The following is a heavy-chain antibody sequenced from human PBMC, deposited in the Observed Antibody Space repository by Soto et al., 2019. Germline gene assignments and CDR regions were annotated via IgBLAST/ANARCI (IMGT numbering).Heavy chain of an antibody. CDR1: GYSFTTYW. V-gene: IGHV5-51*01. D-gene: IGHD2-2*01. Sequence: GAEVKKPGESLQISCKGSGYSFTTYWIGWVRQMPGKGLEWMGIIYPGDSDTRYSPSFQGQVTISADKSISTAYLQWSSLKASDTVMYYSARQGGGGYCTSASCYREAFDIWGQGTMVTVSS. CDR2: IYPGDSDT. J-gene: IGHJ3*02. CDR3: ARQGGGGYCTSASCYREAFDI.